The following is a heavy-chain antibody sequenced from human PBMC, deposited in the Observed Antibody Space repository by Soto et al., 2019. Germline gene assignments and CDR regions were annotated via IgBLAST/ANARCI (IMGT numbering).Heavy chain of an antibody. CDR3: SKGVHGDYSWYFDL. CDR1: GFTFSSYE. Sequence: PGGSLRLSCAVSGFTFSSYEMNWVRQAPGKGLEWVSYIGTSGKTIYYADSVKGRFTISRDNSKNTLYLQMNSLRAEDTAVYYCSKGVHGDYSWYFDLWGRGTLVTVSS. V-gene: IGHV3-48*03. J-gene: IGHJ2*01. D-gene: IGHD4-17*01. CDR2: IGTSGKTI.